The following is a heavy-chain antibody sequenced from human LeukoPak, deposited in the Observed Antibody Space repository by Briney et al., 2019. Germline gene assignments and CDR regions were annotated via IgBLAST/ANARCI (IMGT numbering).Heavy chain of an antibody. CDR2: IIPIFGTA. CDR1: GGTFSSYA. J-gene: IGHJ6*02. D-gene: IGHD4-17*01. Sequence: ASVKVSCKASGGTFSSYAISWVRQAPGQGLEWMGGIIPIFGTANYAQKFQGRVTITADESTSTAYMELSSLRSEDTAVYYCARASTVTTYYYYCGMDVWSQGTTVTVSS. V-gene: IGHV1-69*13. CDR3: ARASTVTTYYYYCGMDV.